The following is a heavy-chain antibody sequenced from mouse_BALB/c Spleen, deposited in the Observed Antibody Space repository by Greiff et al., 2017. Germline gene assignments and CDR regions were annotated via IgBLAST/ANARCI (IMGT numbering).Heavy chain of an antibody. V-gene: IGHV2-2*02. CDR2: IWSGGST. CDR3: ASLITTVYYYAMDY. Sequence: VKLMESGPGLVQPSQSLSITCTVSGFSLTSYGVHWVRQSPGKGLEWLGVIWSGGSTDYNAAFISRLSISKDNSKSQVFFKMNSLQANDTAIYYCASLITTVYYYAMDYWGQGTSVTVSS. D-gene: IGHD1-1*01. J-gene: IGHJ4*01. CDR1: GFSLTSYG.